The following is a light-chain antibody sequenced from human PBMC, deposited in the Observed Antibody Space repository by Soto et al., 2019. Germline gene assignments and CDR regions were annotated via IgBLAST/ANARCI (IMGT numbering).Light chain of an antibody. Sequence: DIQLTKTPSFLSASVGDRVSITFRASQGVSRYVAWYQQKPWKPAELLIYAASTLQSGVPPRFSGSPSGTEFTLTIDSLQPEDFATYSWQQLNNYPLNFRGGTKVDI. J-gene: IGKJ4*01. CDR1: QGVSRY. CDR3: QQLNNYPLN. V-gene: IGKV1-9*01. CDR2: AAS.